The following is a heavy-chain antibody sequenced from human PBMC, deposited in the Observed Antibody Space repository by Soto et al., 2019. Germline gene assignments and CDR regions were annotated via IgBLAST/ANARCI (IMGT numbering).Heavy chain of an antibody. J-gene: IGHJ4*02. CDR2: INGDGSGT. CDR1: GFTFSGSW. CDR3: ARGILGSGTADDY. D-gene: IGHD3-10*01. V-gene: IGHV3-74*01. Sequence: EVQLVESGGGLVQPGGSLRLSCAASGFTFSGSWMHWVRQAPGKGLVWVSRINGDGSGTSYADFVKGRFTISRDDAKNTLFLQMNGLRAEETAVYYCARGILGSGTADDYWGQGTLVTVSS.